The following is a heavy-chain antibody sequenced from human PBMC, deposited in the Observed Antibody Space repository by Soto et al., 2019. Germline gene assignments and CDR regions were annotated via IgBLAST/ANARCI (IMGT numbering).Heavy chain of an antibody. Sequence: PSETLSLTCAVYGGSFSGYYWSWIRQPPGKGLEWIGEINHSGSTNYNPSLKSRVTISVDTSKNQFSLKLTSVTAADTAVYYCAGHLRYLDYWGQGNLVTVSS. CDR3: AGHLRYLDY. V-gene: IGHV4-34*01. CDR1: GGSFSGYY. CDR2: INHSGST. J-gene: IGHJ4*02. D-gene: IGHD4-17*01.